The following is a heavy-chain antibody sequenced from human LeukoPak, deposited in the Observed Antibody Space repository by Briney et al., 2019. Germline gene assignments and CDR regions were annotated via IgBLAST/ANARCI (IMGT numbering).Heavy chain of an antibody. CDR3: ARDYGSTSRSHYY. J-gene: IGHJ4*02. CDR1: GGTFSSYA. CDR2: IVPISGTA. Sequence: SVKVSCKASGGTFSSYAISWVRQAPGQGLEWMGGIVPISGTANYAQKFQGRVTITADESTSTAYMELSSLRSEDTAVYYCARDYGSTSRSHYYWGQGTLVTVSS. V-gene: IGHV1-69*13. D-gene: IGHD2-2*01.